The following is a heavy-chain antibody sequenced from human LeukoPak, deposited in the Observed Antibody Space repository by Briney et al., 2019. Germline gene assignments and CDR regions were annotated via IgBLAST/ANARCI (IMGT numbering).Heavy chain of an antibody. J-gene: IGHJ4*02. CDR1: GFTFSSYS. D-gene: IGHD3-16*01. CDR3: ARGDVNDYVWGSYSDY. V-gene: IGHV3-21*01. Sequence: GGSLRLSCAASGFTFSSYSMNWVRQAPGKGLEWVSSISSSSSYIYYADSVKGRFTISRDNAKNSLYLQMNSLRAEDTAVYYCARGDVNDYVWGSYSDYWGQGTLVTVSS. CDR2: ISSSSSYI.